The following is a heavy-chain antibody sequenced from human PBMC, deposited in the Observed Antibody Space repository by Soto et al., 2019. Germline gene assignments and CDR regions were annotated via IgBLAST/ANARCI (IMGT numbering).Heavy chain of an antibody. J-gene: IGHJ6*02. CDR1: GFTFSKAW. CDR3: TTVPLWSHSYYGMDA. Sequence: GGSLRLSCTASGFTFSKAWMNWVRQAPGKGLDWVGRIKSMTDGGTTDHAAPVKGRFAISRDDLKNTLYLQMNTLKTEDTAVYYCTTVPLWSHSYYGMDAWGQGTTVTVSS. CDR2: IKSMTDGGTT. V-gene: IGHV3-15*01. D-gene: IGHD3-3*01.